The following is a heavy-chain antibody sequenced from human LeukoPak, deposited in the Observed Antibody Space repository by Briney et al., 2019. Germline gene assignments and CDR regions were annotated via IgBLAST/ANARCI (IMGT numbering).Heavy chain of an antibody. J-gene: IGHJ3*02. CDR3: ARSRGFGNYGLWAFDI. CDR1: GFTLSSYA. D-gene: IGHD4-17*01. Sequence: PGGSLRLSCAGSGFTLSSYAMHWVRQPTGKSLEWVSAIGAAGDPYYAGSVKGRFTISRQTGKNSLYLQMDSLRPGDTAIYYCARSRGFGNYGLWAFDIWGQGTMVTVSS. V-gene: IGHV3-13*05. CDR2: IGAAGDP.